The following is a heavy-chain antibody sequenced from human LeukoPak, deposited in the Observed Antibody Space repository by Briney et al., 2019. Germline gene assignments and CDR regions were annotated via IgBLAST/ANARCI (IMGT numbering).Heavy chain of an antibody. V-gene: IGHV3-20*04. CDR2: INWNGGST. J-gene: IGHJ4*02. D-gene: IGHD1-26*01. Sequence: GGSLRLSCAASGFIFDDYGMSWVRQAQGKGLEWVSGINWNGGSTGYADSVKGRFTFSRDNAKNSLYLQMNSLKAEDTALYYCARATRGWLGFDYWGQGTLVTVSS. CDR1: GFIFDDYG. CDR3: ARATRGWLGFDY.